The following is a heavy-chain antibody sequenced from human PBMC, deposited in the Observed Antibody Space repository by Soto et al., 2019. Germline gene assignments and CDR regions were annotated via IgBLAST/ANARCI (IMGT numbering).Heavy chain of an antibody. Sequence: SETLSLTCTVSGGSISSYYWSWIRQPPGKGLEWIGYIYYSGSTNYNPSLKSRVTISVDTSKNQFSLKLSSVTAADTAVYYCARGYYYDSRLDYWGQGTLVTVSS. V-gene: IGHV4-59*01. CDR1: GGSISSYY. CDR2: IYYSGST. D-gene: IGHD3-22*01. CDR3: ARGYYYDSRLDY. J-gene: IGHJ4*02.